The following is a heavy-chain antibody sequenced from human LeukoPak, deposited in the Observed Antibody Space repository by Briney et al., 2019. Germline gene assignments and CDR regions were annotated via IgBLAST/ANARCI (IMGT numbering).Heavy chain of an antibody. V-gene: IGHV1-69*01. CDR2: IIPIFGTA. CDR1: GGTFSSYA. CDR3: GVYCSSTSCYGFDY. Sequence: GSSVKVSCKASGGTFSSYAISWVRQAPGQGLEWMGGIIPIFGTANYAQQFQGRVTITADESTSTAYMELSSLRSEDTAVYYCGVYCSSTSCYGFDYWGQGTLVTVSS. D-gene: IGHD2-2*01. J-gene: IGHJ4*02.